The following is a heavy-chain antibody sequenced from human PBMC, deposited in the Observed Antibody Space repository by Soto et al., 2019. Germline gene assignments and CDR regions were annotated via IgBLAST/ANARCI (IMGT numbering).Heavy chain of an antibody. CDR3: PRDHVAGQVFAY. CDR1: GGTFSSYA. D-gene: IGHD6-19*01. CDR2: IIPIFGTA. J-gene: IGHJ4*02. V-gene: IGHV1-69*06. Sequence: GASVKVSCKASGGTFSSYAISWVRQAPGQGLEWMGGIIPIFGTANYAQKFQGRVTITADKSTSTAYMELSSLRSEDKAVYYCPRDHVAGQVFAYWGQGTLVTVSS.